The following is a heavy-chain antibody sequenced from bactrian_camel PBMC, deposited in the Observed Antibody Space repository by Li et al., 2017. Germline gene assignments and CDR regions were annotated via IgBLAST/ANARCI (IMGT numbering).Heavy chain of an antibody. Sequence: HVQLVESGGGSVQGGGSLTLSCSAPGYIFRANCLAWFRQAPGKEREGVAAIYNVGGSTYYADSVKGRFTISQDNAKNEVYLQMNSLKPEDTAVYYCVEPDWYSDYEGYWGQGTQVTVSP. D-gene: IGHD4*01. CDR3: VEPDWYSDYEGY. CDR1: GYIFRANC. CDR2: IYNVGGST. V-gene: IGHV3S54*01. J-gene: IGHJ4*01.